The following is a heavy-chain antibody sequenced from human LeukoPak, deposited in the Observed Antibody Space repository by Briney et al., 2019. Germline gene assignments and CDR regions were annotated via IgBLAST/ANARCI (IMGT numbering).Heavy chain of an antibody. J-gene: IGHJ5*02. Sequence: GESLKISCKGSGYTFTDWWIGWVRQVPGKGLEWMGIIYPGDSQTRYSPSIQGQVTISADKSISSAYLQWSSLKASDTAMYFCARFSGSSLDNNWFDPWGQGTLVTVSS. CDR3: ARFSGSSLDNNWFDP. CDR1: GYTFTDWW. CDR2: IYPGDSQT. D-gene: IGHD1-1*01. V-gene: IGHV5-51*01.